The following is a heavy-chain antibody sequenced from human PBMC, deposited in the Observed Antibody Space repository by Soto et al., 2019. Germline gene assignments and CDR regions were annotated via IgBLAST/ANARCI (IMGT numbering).Heavy chain of an antibody. CDR1: GGSISTYY. CDR3: ARGGMVIIPTATAFDY. D-gene: IGHD2-2*01. CDR2: IYASGST. Sequence: LSLTCTVSGGSISTYYWSWIRQPAGKGLEWIGRIYASGSTNYNPSLKSRVTMSVATSKNQFSLKLSSVTAADTAVYYCARGGMVIIPTATAFDYWGQGTLVTVSS. V-gene: IGHV4-4*07. J-gene: IGHJ4*02.